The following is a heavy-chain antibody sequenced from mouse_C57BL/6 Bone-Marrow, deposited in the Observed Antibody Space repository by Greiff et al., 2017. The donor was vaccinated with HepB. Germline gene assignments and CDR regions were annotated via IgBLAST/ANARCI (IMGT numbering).Heavy chain of an antibody. CDR1: GYTFTSYG. Sequence: VQLQQSGAELARPGASVKLSCKASGYTFTSYGISWVKQSTGQGLEWIGEIYPRSGNTYYNEKFKGKATLTADKSSSTAYMELRSLTSEDSAVYFCASYDYDGYFDVWGTGTTGTVSS. D-gene: IGHD2-4*01. V-gene: IGHV1-81*01. CDR3: ASYDYDGYFDV. J-gene: IGHJ1*03. CDR2: IYPRSGNT.